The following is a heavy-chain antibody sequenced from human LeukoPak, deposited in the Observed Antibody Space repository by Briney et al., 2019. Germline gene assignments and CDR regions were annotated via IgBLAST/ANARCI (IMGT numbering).Heavy chain of an antibody. V-gene: IGHV7-4-1*02. CDR3: ARGSYSSGWSSADY. J-gene: IGHJ4*02. CDR2: INTNTGNP. Sequence: ASVKVSCKASGYTFTNYAMNWVRQAPGQGLEWLGWINTNTGNPTYAQGFTGRFVFSLDTSVSTAYLHISSLKAEDTAFYYCARGSYSSGWSSADYWGQGTLVTVSS. CDR1: GYTFTNYA. D-gene: IGHD6-19*01.